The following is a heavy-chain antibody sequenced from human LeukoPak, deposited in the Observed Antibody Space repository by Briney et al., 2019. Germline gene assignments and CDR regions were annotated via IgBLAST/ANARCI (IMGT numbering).Heavy chain of an antibody. J-gene: IGHJ2*01. CDR3: AREEHYRRYFAL. V-gene: IGHV3-7*03. CDR2: INQDGSEK. CDR1: GFTFRSYW. D-gene: IGHD3-16*02. Sequence: GGSLRLSCAASGFTFRSYWMHWVRKAPGKGLEWVANINQDGSEKYYVDSVKGRFTISRDNSKNTLYLQMNTLRAEDTAVYFCAREEHYRRYFALWGRGTLVTVSS.